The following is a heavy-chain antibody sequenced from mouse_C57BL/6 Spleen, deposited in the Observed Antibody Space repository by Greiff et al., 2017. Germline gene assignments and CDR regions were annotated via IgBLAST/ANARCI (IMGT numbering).Heavy chain of an antibody. J-gene: IGHJ1*03. D-gene: IGHD1-1*02. CDR3: ARPLSEWYFDV. CDR2: ISSGGSYT. Sequence: EVQLVESGGDLVKPGGSLKLSCAASGFTFSSYGMSWVRQTPDKRLEWVATISSGGSYTYYPDSVKGRFTISRDNAKNTLYLQMSSLKSEDTAMYYCARPLSEWYFDVWGTGTTVTVSS. CDR1: GFTFSSYG. V-gene: IGHV5-6*01.